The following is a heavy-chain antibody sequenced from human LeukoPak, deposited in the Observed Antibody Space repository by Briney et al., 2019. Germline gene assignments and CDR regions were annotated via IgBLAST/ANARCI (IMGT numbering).Heavy chain of an antibody. CDR3: ARDLTDGYNANWFDP. Sequence: ASVKVSCTASGYTFTSYYMHWVRQAPGQGLEWMGIINPSGGSTSYAQKFQGRVTMTRDTSTSTVYMELNSLRSEDTAVYYCARDLTDGYNANWFDPWGQGTLVTVSS. CDR2: INPSGGST. V-gene: IGHV1-46*01. J-gene: IGHJ5*02. CDR1: GYTFTSYY. D-gene: IGHD5-24*01.